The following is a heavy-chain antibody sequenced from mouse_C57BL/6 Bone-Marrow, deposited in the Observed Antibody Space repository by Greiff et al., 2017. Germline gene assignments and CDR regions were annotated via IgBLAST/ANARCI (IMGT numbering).Heavy chain of an antibody. V-gene: IGHV1-55*01. CDR1: GYTFTSYW. D-gene: IGHD1-1*01. CDR2: IYPGSGST. Sequence: QVQLQQPGAELVTPGASVKMSCKASGYTFTSYWITWVKQRTGQGLEWIGDIYPGSGSTNYNEKFKSKATLTVDTSSSTAYMQLRSLTSEDAAVXYYARYYYGRCAYWGQGTTLTVSA. J-gene: IGHJ2*01. CDR3: ARYYYGRCAY.